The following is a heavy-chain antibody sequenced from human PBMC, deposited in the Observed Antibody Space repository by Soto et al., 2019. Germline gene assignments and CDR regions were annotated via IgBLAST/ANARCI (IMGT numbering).Heavy chain of an antibody. J-gene: IGHJ4*02. V-gene: IGHV3-23*01. D-gene: IGHD5-18*01. CDR3: AKEAGGGTAMVTSYFDY. CDR2: ISGSGKST. Sequence: EMQLLESGGGLVQPGGSLRLSCAASGITFSSYALSWVRQAPGKGLEWVSAISGSGKSTYYADSVKGRFTISRDTSKSTLYLHMTSRRADDTAKYYCAKEAGGGTAMVTSYFDYWGQGTLVTVSS. CDR1: GITFSSYA.